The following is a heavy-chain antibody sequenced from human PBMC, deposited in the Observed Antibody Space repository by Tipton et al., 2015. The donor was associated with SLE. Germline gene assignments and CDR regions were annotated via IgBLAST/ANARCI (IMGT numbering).Heavy chain of an antibody. V-gene: IGHV4-38-2*02. CDR3: ASEGPARNNRFDP. Sequence: TLSLTCTVSGYSISSGYNWGWIRQPPGKGLEWIGEIYHSGSTNYNPSLKSRVTISVDKSKNHFSLNLSSVTAADTAVYYCASEGPARNNRFDPWGQGTLVTVSS. D-gene: IGHD2-2*01. J-gene: IGHJ5*02. CDR1: GYSISSGYN. CDR2: IYHSGST.